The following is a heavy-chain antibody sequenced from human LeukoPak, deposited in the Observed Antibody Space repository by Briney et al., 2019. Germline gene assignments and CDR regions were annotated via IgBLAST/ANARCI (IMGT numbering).Heavy chain of an antibody. CDR2: ISSSSSYI. CDR1: GFTFSSYS. J-gene: IGHJ4*02. D-gene: IGHD5-24*01. V-gene: IGHV3-21*01. Sequence: GGSLRLSCAASGFTFSSYSMNWVRRAPGKGLEWVSSISSSSSYIYYADSVKGRFTISRDNAKNSLYLQMNSLRAEDTAVYYCARESRDGYNKYWGQGTLVTVSS. CDR3: ARESRDGYNKY.